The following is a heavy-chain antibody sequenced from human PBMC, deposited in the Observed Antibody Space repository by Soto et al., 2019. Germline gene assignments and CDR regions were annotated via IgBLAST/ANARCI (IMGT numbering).Heavy chain of an antibody. CDR3: ARQGLHCSCGSCYRLFDY. D-gene: IGHD2-15*01. CDR1: GGSISSSSYY. Sequence: QLQLQESGPGLVKPSETLSLTCTVSGGSISSSSYYWGWIRQPPGKGLEWIGSIYYSGSTYYNPSLKSRVTISVDTSKNQFSLKLSSVTAADTAVYYCARQGLHCSCGSCYRLFDYWGQGTLVTVSS. J-gene: IGHJ4*02. CDR2: IYYSGST. V-gene: IGHV4-39*01.